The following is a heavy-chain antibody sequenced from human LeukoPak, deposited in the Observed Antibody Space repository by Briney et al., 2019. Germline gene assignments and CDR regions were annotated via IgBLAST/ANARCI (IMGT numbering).Heavy chain of an antibody. Sequence: SETLSLTCAVYGGSFSGYYWSWIRQPPGKGLEWIGYIYYSGSTNYNPSLKSRVTISVDTSKNQFSLKLSSVTAADTAVYYCARGARRYYDSSGHVYYFDYWGQGTLVTVSS. J-gene: IGHJ4*02. CDR3: ARGARRYYDSSGHVYYFDY. V-gene: IGHV4-59*01. CDR2: IYYSGST. D-gene: IGHD3-22*01. CDR1: GGSFSGYY.